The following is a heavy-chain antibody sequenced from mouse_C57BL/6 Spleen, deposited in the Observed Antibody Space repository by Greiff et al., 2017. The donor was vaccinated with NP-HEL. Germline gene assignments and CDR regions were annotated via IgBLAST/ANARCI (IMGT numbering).Heavy chain of an antibody. V-gene: IGHV1-55*01. CDR2: IYPGSGST. CDR3: ARSYDGYLWYFDV. Sequence: QVQLKQPGAELVKPGASVKMSCKASGYTFTSYWITWVKQRPGQGLEWIGDIYPGSGSTNYNEKFKSKATLTVDTSSSTAYMQLSSLTSEDSAVYYCARSYDGYLWYFDVWGTGTTVTVSS. CDR1: GYTFTSYW. D-gene: IGHD2-3*01. J-gene: IGHJ1*03.